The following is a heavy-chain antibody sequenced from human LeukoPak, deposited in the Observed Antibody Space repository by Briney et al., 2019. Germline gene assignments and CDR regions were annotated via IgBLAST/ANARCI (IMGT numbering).Heavy chain of an antibody. Sequence: PGGSLRLSRAASGFTVSSNYMSWVRQAPGKGLEWVSVIYSGGSTYYADSMKGRFTISRDNSKNTLYLQMNSLRAEDTAVYYCARDRDEMATTDYWGQGTLVTVSS. CDR1: GFTVSSNY. J-gene: IGHJ4*02. CDR2: IYSGGST. D-gene: IGHD5-24*01. V-gene: IGHV3-66*01. CDR3: ARDRDEMATTDY.